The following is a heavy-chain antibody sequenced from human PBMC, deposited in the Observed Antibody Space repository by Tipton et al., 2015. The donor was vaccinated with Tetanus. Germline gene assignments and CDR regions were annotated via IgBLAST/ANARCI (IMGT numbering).Heavy chain of an antibody. CDR1: GYTFGAYD. CDR3: ARGGYFDSMLYLPWFAP. Sequence: QSGAEVKKPGASVKVSCKASGYTFGAYDINWVRQASGQGLEWMGWMNTNTGDTGSAPNFQGRLTMTRDTSTSTAYMELSSLRSDDTAVYFCARGGYFDSMLYLPWFAPWGQGTLVTVSS. D-gene: IGHD3-9*01. CDR2: MNTNTGDT. V-gene: IGHV1-8*01. J-gene: IGHJ5*02.